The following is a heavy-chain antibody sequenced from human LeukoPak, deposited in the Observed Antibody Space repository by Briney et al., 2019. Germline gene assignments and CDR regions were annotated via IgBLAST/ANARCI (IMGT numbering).Heavy chain of an antibody. D-gene: IGHD6-6*01. V-gene: IGHV1-69*06. CDR1: GGTFSSYA. Sequence: SVKVSCKASGGTFSSYAISWVRQAPGQGLEWMGGIIPIFGTANYARKFQGRVTITADKSTSTAYMELSSLRSEDTAVYYCARELGSSSSAEQSWGQGTLVTVSS. J-gene: IGHJ4*02. CDR3: ARELGSSSSAEQS. CDR2: IIPIFGTA.